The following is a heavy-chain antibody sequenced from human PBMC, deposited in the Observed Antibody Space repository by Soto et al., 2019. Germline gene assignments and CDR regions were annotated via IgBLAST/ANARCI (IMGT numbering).Heavy chain of an antibody. Sequence: ASLRLSCAPSGFTFSSYAMSWVRPAPGKGLEWVSAISGSGGSTYYADSVKGRFTISRDNSKNTLYLQMNSLRAEDTAVYYCAKKEGYYATDYYYGMVLCCPATTFSV. CDR3: AKKEGYYATDYYYGMVL. CDR2: ISGSGGST. J-gene: IGHJ6*02. D-gene: IGHD2-2*01. CDR1: GFTFSSYA. V-gene: IGHV3-23*01.